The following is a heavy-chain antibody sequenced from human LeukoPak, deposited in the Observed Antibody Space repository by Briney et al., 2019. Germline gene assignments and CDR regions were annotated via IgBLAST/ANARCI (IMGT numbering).Heavy chain of an antibody. J-gene: IGHJ5*02. V-gene: IGHV4-4*02. CDR3: AREHSGSYSGATWFDP. Sequence: PSETLSLTCAVSGGSISSSNWWSWVRQPPGKGLEWIGEIYHSGSTNYNPSLKSRVTISVDKSKNQFSLKLSSVTAADTAVYYCAREHSGSYSGATWFDPWGQGTLVTVSP. D-gene: IGHD1-26*01. CDR1: GGSISSSNW. CDR2: IYHSGST.